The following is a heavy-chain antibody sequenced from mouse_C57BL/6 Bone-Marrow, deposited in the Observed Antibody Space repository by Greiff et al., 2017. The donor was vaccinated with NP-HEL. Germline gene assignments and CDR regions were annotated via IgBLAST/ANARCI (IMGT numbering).Heavy chain of an antibody. V-gene: IGHV6-3*01. CDR1: GFTFSNYW. J-gene: IGHJ3*01. Sequence: EVKLMESGGGLVQPGGSMKLSCVASGFTFSNYWMNWVRQSPEKGLEWVAQIRLKSDNYATHYAESVKGRFTISRDDSKSSVYLQMNNLRAEDTGIYYCTPFITTVVPFAYWGQGTLVTVSA. D-gene: IGHD1-1*01. CDR3: TPFITTVVPFAY. CDR2: IRLKSDNYAT.